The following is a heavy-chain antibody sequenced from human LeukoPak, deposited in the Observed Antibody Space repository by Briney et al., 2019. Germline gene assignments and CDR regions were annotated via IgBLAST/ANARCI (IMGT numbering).Heavy chain of an antibody. J-gene: IGHJ3*02. CDR1: GFTVSSNY. CDR2: IYSGGST. V-gene: IGHV3-53*01. CDR3: ARVDCSGGSCLGDAFDI. Sequence: PGGSLRHSCAASGFTVSSNYMSWVRQSPGKGLEWVSVIYSGGSTYYADSVKGRFTISRDNSKNTLYLQMNSLRAEDTAVYYCARVDCSGGSCLGDAFDIWGQGTMVTVSS. D-gene: IGHD2-15*01.